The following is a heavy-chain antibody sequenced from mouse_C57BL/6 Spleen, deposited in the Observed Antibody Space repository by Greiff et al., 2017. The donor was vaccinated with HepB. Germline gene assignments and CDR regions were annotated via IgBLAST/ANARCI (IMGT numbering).Heavy chain of an antibody. CDR2: IDPETGGT. J-gene: IGHJ2*01. V-gene: IGHV1-15*01. Sequence: QVQLKQSGAELVRPGASVTLSCKASGYTFTDYEMHWVKQTPVHGLEWIGAIDPETGGTAYNQKFKGKAILTADKSSSTAYMELRSLTSEDSAVYYCTRKERTFDYWGQGTTLTVSS. CDR1: GYTFTDYE. CDR3: TRKERTFDY.